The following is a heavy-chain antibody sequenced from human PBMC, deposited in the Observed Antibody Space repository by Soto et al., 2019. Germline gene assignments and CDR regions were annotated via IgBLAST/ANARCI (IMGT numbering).Heavy chain of an antibody. V-gene: IGHV4-30-4*01. J-gene: IGHJ4*02. CDR2: IYYSGST. D-gene: IGHD3-3*01. Sequence: SETLSLTCTVSGGSISSGDYYWSWIRQPPGKGLEWIGYIYYSGSTYYNPSLKSRVTISVDTSKNQFSLKLSSVTAADTAVYYCARSSKYDFWSGYYNFDYWGQGTLVTVSS. CDR3: ARSSKYDFWSGYYNFDY. CDR1: GGSISSGDYY.